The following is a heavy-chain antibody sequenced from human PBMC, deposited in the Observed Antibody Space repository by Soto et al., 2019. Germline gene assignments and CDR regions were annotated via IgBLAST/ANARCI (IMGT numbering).Heavy chain of an antibody. D-gene: IGHD6-19*01. Sequence: VKVSCKASGYTFTSYGISWVRQAPGQGLEWMGWISAYNGNTNYAQKLQGRVTMTTDTSTSTAYMELRSLRSDDTAVYYCARERGIAVAGTNYYYGMDVWGQGTTVTVSS. CDR1: GYTFTSYG. CDR3: ARERGIAVAGTNYYYGMDV. J-gene: IGHJ6*02. V-gene: IGHV1-18*01. CDR2: ISAYNGNT.